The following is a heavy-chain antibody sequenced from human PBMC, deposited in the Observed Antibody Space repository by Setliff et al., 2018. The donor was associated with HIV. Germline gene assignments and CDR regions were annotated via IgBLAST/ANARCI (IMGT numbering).Heavy chain of an antibody. Sequence: EASVKVSCKASGGIFSSYAISWVRQAPGQGLEWMGGIIPIPGTANYAQKFQDRVTITADESTTTAYMELSSLRSEDTAVYYCAREISGPTPPGVKGFHHWGQGTLVTVSS. V-gene: IGHV1-69*13. CDR2: IIPIPGTA. D-gene: IGHD3-3*01. CDR3: AREISGPTPPGVKGFHH. J-gene: IGHJ1*01. CDR1: GGIFSSYA.